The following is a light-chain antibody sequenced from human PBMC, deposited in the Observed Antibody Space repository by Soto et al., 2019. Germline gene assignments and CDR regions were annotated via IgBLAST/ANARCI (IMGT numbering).Light chain of an antibody. CDR2: KAS. CDR1: QSISSW. Sequence: DIQMTQSPSTLSASVGDRVTITCRASQSISSWLAWYQQKPGKAPKLLIYKASSLESGVPSRFSGSGSGTEFTLTISSLQPVDFATYYCQEYDDYLFTFGPGTKLEIK. CDR3: QEYDDYLFT. J-gene: IGKJ2*01. V-gene: IGKV1-5*03.